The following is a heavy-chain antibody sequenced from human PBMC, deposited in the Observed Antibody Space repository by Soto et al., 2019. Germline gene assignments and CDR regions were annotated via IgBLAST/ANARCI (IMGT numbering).Heavy chain of an antibody. V-gene: IGHV3-53*05. CDR2: IYSGGST. D-gene: IGHD3-3*01. J-gene: IGHJ5*02. CDR1: GFTVSSNY. Sequence: PGGSLRLSCAASGFTVSSNYMSWVRQAPGKGLEWVSVIYSGGSTYYAGSVKGRFTISRDNSKNTLYLQMSSLRAEDTAVYYCVKDLRFLDWFDPWGQGTLVTVSS. CDR3: VKDLRFLDWFDP.